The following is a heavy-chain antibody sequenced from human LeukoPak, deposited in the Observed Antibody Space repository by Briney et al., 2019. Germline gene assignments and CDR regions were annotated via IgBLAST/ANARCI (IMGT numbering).Heavy chain of an antibody. D-gene: IGHD2-2*01. J-gene: IGHJ3*02. CDR1: GYSFTNYW. Sequence: PGESLKISCKASGYSFTNYWIGWVRQMPGKGLEWMGIIYPGDSDTRYIPSFQGQVTISADKSINTAYLQWGSLKASDTAMYYCARGCCTSTSCRGDAFDIWGQGTMVTVSS. V-gene: IGHV5-51*01. CDR2: IYPGDSDT. CDR3: ARGCCTSTSCRGDAFDI.